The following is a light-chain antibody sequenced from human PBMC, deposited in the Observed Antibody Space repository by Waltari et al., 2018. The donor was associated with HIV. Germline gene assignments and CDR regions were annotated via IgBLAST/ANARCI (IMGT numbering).Light chain of an antibody. CDR2: DVT. CDR3: CSYSDSGTIL. CDR1: SSDIGRFAY. J-gene: IGLJ2*01. V-gene: IGLV2-14*03. Sequence: SALTQPASVSGSPGQSITISCLGASSDIGRFAYVPWYQQHPDNAPKLILYDVTYRPSGVSGRFSGSRSGSMASLTISGLQPEDEADYFCCSYSDSGTILFGGGTRVTVL.